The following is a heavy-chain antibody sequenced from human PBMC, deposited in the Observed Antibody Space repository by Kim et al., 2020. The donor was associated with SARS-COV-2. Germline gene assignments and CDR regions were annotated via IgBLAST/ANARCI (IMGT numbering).Heavy chain of an antibody. D-gene: IGHD6-19*01. CDR1: GYTFTGYY. V-gene: IGHV1-2*02. CDR3: ARGYSSGWYPWVAWGRGAEAVDI. Sequence: ASVKVSCKASGYTFTGYYMHWVRQAPGQGLEWMGWINPNSGGTNYAQKFQGRVTMTRDTSISTAYMELSRLRSDDTAVYYCARGYSSGWYPWVAWGRGAEAVDIWGQGTMVTVSS. J-gene: IGHJ3*02. CDR2: INPNSGGT.